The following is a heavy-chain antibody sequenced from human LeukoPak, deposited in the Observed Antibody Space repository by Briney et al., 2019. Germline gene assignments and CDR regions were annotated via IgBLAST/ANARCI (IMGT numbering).Heavy chain of an antibody. D-gene: IGHD1-26*01. V-gene: IGHV3-48*02. Sequence: GGSLRLSCAASGFTFSSYSMNWVRQALGKGLEWVSHITASGTAMFYADSVKGRFTISRDNAKNSLYLQMNSLRDEDTAVYYCASSGSYRFDYWGQGTLVTVSS. CDR3: ASSGSYRFDY. J-gene: IGHJ4*02. CDR2: ITASGTAM. CDR1: GFTFSSYS.